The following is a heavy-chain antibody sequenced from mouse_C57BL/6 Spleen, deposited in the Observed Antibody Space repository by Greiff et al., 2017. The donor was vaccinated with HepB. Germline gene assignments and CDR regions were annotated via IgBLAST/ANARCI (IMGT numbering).Heavy chain of an antibody. J-gene: IGHJ2*01. Sequence: QVQLKQPGAELVRPGTSVKLSCKASGYTFTSYWMHWVKQRPGQGLEWIGVIDPSDSYTNYNQKFKGKATLTVDTSSSTAYMQLSSLTSEDSAVYYCARGATVVRGYYFDYWGQGTTLTVSS. CDR3: ARGATVVRGYYFDY. D-gene: IGHD1-1*01. CDR1: GYTFTSYW. CDR2: IDPSDSYT. V-gene: IGHV1-59*01.